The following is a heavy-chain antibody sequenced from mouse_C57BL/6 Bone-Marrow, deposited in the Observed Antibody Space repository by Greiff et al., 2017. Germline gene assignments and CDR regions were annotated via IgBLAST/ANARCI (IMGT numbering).Heavy chain of an antibody. Sequence: EVQLQQSGAELVRPGASVKLSCTASGFNIKDDYMHWVKQRPEQGLEWIGWIEPENGDTEYATKFQGKATITADTSSNTAYLQLSSLTSEDTAVYYCTTWGTTVVAPYYFDYWGQGTTLTVSS. D-gene: IGHD1-1*01. CDR2: IEPENGDT. CDR1: GFNIKDDY. CDR3: TTWGTTVVAPYYFDY. V-gene: IGHV14-4*01. J-gene: IGHJ2*01.